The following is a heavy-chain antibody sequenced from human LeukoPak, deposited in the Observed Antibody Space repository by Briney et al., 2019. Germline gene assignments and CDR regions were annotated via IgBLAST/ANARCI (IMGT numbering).Heavy chain of an antibody. Sequence: GESLKISCKGSGYSFTNYWIGWVRQMPGKGLEWMGIIYPGDSDTRYSPSFQGQVTISADKSISTAYLQWSSLKASDTAMYYCASGYCSGGSCFDAFDIWGQGTMVTVSS. V-gene: IGHV5-51*01. CDR3: ASGYCSGGSCFDAFDI. CDR1: GYSFTNYW. J-gene: IGHJ3*02. CDR2: IYPGDSDT. D-gene: IGHD2-15*01.